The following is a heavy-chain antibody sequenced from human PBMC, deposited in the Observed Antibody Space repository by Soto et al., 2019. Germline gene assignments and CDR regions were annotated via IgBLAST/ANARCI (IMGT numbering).Heavy chain of an antibody. D-gene: IGHD6-13*01. V-gene: IGHV3-23*01. CDR2: VSASGLNT. CDR3: AKLGSSRYVSWNDY. Sequence: GGSLRLSCAASGLTFSSYAMAWVRQAPGKGLEWVSGVSASGLNTDYADPVKGRFYISRDNSKNTLYLQMNSLRAEDTAVYYCAKLGSSRYVSWNDYWGQGTLVTVSS. J-gene: IGHJ4*02. CDR1: GLTFSSYA.